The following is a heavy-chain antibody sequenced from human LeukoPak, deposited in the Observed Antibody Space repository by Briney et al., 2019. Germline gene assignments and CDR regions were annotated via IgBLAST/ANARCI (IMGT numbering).Heavy chain of an antibody. CDR1: GFTVSSSY. Sequence: GGSLRLSGAAPGFTVSSSYMNWVRQAPGKGLEWVSIVYSGGSTYYADSVKGRFTISRDNSKNTVYLQMNSLRAEDTAVYYCARDAYCSTTSCLNWGQGTLVTVSS. J-gene: IGHJ4*02. CDR3: ARDAYCSTTSCLN. D-gene: IGHD2-2*01. CDR2: VYSGGST. V-gene: IGHV3-66*01.